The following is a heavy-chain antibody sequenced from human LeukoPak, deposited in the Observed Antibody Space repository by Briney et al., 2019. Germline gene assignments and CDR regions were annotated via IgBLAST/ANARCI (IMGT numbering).Heavy chain of an antibody. CDR3: AKLGCSTASCNEDNWFDP. CDR2: IYPGDSDT. D-gene: IGHD2-2*01. CDR1: GYSFATYW. V-gene: IGHV5-51*01. J-gene: IGHJ5*02. Sequence: GESLKISCKGSGYSFATYWIGWVRQLPGRGLEWMGIIYPGDSDTRYSPSFQGQVTISADKSISTAYLQWSSLKASDTAMYYCAKLGCSTASCNEDNWFDPWGQGTLVTVSS.